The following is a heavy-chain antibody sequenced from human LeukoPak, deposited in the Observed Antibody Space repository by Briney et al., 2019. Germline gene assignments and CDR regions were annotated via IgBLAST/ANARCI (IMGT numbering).Heavy chain of an antibody. V-gene: IGHV4-61*02. CDR3: ARDNKLWFGELLSFNWFDP. CDR1: GGSINSGSYY. Sequence: SETLSLTCTVSGGSINSGSYYWSWIRQPAGKGLEWIGRIYTTGSTNYNPSLKSRVTISVDTSKNQFSLKLSSVTAADTAVYYCARDNKLWFGELLSFNWFDPWGQGTLVTVSS. D-gene: IGHD3-10*01. CDR2: IYTTGST. J-gene: IGHJ5*02.